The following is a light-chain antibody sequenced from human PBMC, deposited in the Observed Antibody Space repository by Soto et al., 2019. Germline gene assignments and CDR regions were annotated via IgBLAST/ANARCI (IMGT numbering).Light chain of an antibody. V-gene: IGKV1-39*01. CDR3: QQSYSTLWT. CDR2: AAS. J-gene: IGKJ1*01. CDR1: QSISSY. Sequence: DIQMTQSPSSLSASVGDRVTITCRASQSISSYLNWYQQKPGKAPKLLIYAASSLQSGVPSRFSSSGSGTDFTLTISRLQHEDFATYYCQQSYSTLWTFGQGTKVEIK.